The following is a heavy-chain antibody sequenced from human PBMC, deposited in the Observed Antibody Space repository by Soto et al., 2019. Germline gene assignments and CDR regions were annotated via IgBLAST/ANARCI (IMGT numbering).Heavy chain of an antibody. CDR3: AREGGSYDGSRYFDL. CDR1: GGSISSYY. Sequence: QVQLQESGPGLVKPSETLSLTCTVSGGSISSYYWSWIRQPPGKGLEWIGYIYYSGSTKYNPSLKSRATISVDTSKNQFSLKLTSVTAADTAVYYCAREGGSYDGSRYFDLWGRGTLVTVSS. J-gene: IGHJ2*01. D-gene: IGHD1-26*01. V-gene: IGHV4-59*01. CDR2: IYYSGST.